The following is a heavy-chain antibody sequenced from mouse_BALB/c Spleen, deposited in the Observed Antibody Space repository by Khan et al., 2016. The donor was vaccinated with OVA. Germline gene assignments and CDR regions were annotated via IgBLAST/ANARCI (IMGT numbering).Heavy chain of an antibody. CDR2: ISYSGNT. V-gene: IGHV3-2*02. J-gene: IGHJ2*01. Sequence: EVQLVESGPGLVKPSQSLSFTCTVTGYSITSDYAWNWIRQFPGNKLEWMGYISYSGNTKYNPSLKSRISITRDTSKNQFFLQLNFVTIEDTATYYCARSQGGDFDYWGQGTTLTVSS. CDR3: ARSQGGDFDY. D-gene: IGHD3-2*02. CDR1: GYSITSDYA.